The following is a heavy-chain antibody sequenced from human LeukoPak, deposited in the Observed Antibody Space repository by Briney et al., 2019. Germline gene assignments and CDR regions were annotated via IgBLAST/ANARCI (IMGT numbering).Heavy chain of an antibody. D-gene: IGHD6-13*01. CDR3: ARGGAAAGSYYYGMDV. CDR1: VGSISSYY. V-gene: IGHV4-59*01. J-gene: IGHJ6*02. Sequence: SETLSLTCTVSVGSISSYYWSWIRQPPGKGLEWIGYIYYSGSTNYNPSLKSRVTISVDTSKNQFSLKLSSVTAADTAVYYCARGGAAAGSYYYGMDVWGQGTTVTVSS. CDR2: IYYSGST.